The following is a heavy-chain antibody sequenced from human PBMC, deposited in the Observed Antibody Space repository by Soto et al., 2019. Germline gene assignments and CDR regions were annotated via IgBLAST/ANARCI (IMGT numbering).Heavy chain of an antibody. J-gene: IGHJ4*02. D-gene: IGHD3-3*01. CDR3: ARERGSTIFGDLFDY. V-gene: IGHV3-33*01. CDR2: IWYDGSNK. CDR1: GFTFSSYG. Sequence: QVQLVESGGGVVQPGRSLRLSCAASGFTFSSYGMHWVRQAPGKGLEWVAVIWYDGSNKYYADSVKGRFTISRDNSKNTLYLQMNNLRAEVTAVYYCARERGSTIFGDLFDYWGQGTLVTVSS.